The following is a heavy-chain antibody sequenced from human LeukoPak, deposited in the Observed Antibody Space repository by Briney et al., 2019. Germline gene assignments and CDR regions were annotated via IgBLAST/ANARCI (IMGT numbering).Heavy chain of an antibody. D-gene: IGHD3-22*01. CDR2: IKQDGSEK. V-gene: IGHV3-7*03. Sequence: GGSLRLSCAASGFTFSSYWMSWVRQAPGKGLEWVANIKQDGSEKYYVDSVKGRFTISRDNAKNSLYLQMNSLRAEDTALYYCARDQRSWVYDSSGAPMGAFDIWGQGTMVTVSS. CDR1: GFTFSSYW. J-gene: IGHJ3*02. CDR3: ARDQRSWVYDSSGAPMGAFDI.